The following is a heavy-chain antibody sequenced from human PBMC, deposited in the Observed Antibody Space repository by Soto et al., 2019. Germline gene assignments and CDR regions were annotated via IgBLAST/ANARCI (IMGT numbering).Heavy chain of an antibody. V-gene: IGHV3-21*01. CDR1: GSTFSSYS. J-gene: IGHJ5*02. D-gene: IGHD5-12*01. CDR2: ISSSSSYT. CDR3: ARDPRSGPGGSS. Sequence: EVQLVESGGGLVKPGGSLRLSCAVSGSTFSSYSMNWVRQAPGKGLEWVSSISSSSSYTYYADSVKGRFTISRDNAKKSLFLQMNSLRAEDTAVYYCARDPRSGPGGSSWGQGTLLTVSS.